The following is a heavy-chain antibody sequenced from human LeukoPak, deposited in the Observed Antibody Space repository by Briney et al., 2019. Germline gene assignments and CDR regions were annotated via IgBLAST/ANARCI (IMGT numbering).Heavy chain of an antibody. V-gene: IGHV4-4*07. CDR3: AREPRVYYYYYGMDV. CDR1: GGSISSYY. CDR2: TYTSGST. J-gene: IGHJ6*02. Sequence: SETLSLTCTVSGGSISSYYWSWIRQPAGKGLEWIGRTYTSGSTNYNPSLKSRVTMSVDTSKNQFSLKLSSVTAADTAVYYCAREPRVYYYYYGMDVWGQGTTVTVSS.